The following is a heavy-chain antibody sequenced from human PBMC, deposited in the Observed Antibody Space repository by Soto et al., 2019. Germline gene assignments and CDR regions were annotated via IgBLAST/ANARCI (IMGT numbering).Heavy chain of an antibody. Sequence: SEPLSLRYTVSGGSISSYYWSWIRKPPGKGLEWIGYIYYSGSTNYNPSLKSRVTISVDTSKNQFSLKLSSVTAADTAVYYCARGYGEPYYFDYWGQGTLVTVSS. CDR2: IYYSGST. CDR3: ARGYGEPYYFDY. D-gene: IGHD4-17*01. CDR1: GGSISSYY. V-gene: IGHV4-59*01. J-gene: IGHJ4*02.